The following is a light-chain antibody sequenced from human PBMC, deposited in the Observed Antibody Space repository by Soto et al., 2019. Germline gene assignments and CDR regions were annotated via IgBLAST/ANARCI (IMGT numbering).Light chain of an antibody. CDR3: QHYNSYSDS. CDR1: QTISSW. Sequence: DIQITQSPSTLSGSVGDRVTITCRASQTISSWLAWYQQKPGKAPKLLIYKASNLKSGVPSRFSGSGSGTEFTLTISSLQPDDFATYYCQHYNSYSDSFGQGTKVDIK. V-gene: IGKV1-5*03. J-gene: IGKJ1*01. CDR2: KAS.